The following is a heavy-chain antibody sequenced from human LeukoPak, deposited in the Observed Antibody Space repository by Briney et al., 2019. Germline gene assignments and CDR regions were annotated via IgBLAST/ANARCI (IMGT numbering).Heavy chain of an antibody. Sequence: PGGSLRLSCAASGFTFSSYGMHWVRQAPGKGLEWVAVIWCDGSNKYYADSVKGRFTISRDNSKNTLYLQMNSLRAEDTAVYYCARGPYCSSTSCYSNWFDPWGQGTLVTVSS. J-gene: IGHJ5*02. CDR3: ARGPYCSSTSCYSNWFDP. CDR1: GFTFSSYG. D-gene: IGHD2-2*01. V-gene: IGHV3-33*01. CDR2: IWCDGSNK.